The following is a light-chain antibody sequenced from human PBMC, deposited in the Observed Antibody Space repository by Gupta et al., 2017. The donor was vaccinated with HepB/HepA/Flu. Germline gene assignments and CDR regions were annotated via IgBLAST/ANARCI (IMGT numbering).Light chain of an antibody. CDR2: NVN. Sequence: QSALTQPASLSGSPGQSVTISCTATSSDVGGYNYISWYQQHPGEVPKLIIYNVNDRPSGVSSRFSGSKAGNTASLTISGLQAEDEADYYCSSYTSISTLIVFATGTKVTVL. CDR1: SSDVGGYNY. V-gene: IGLV2-14*03. J-gene: IGLJ1*01. CDR3: SSYTSISTLIV.